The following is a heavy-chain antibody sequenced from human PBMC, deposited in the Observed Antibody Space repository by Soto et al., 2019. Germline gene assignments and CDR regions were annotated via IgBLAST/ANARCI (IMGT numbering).Heavy chain of an antibody. CDR2: IYYSGSI. CDR3: ARQSSGWYNWFDP. CDR1: GGSISSSSYY. Sequence: SETLSLTCSVSGGSISSSSYYWGWIRQPPGKGLEWIGSIYYSGSIYYNPSLKSRVTISVDTSKNQFSLKLSSVTAAETAVYYCARQSSGWYNWFDPWGQGTLVTVSS. J-gene: IGHJ5*02. D-gene: IGHD6-19*01. V-gene: IGHV4-39*01.